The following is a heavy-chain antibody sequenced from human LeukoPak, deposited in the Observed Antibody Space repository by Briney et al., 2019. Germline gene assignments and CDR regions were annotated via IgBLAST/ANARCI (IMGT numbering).Heavy chain of an antibody. CDR3: ASWPVGWYGEDS. Sequence: GGSLRLSCAATGLSVSSNFMSWVRQAPGKGLGWVSVIYGGGNTYYADSVRGRFTISRDTPKNTLYLQMNSLRVEDTAVYYCASWPVGWYGEDSWGQGTLVTVSS. CDR1: GLSVSSNF. J-gene: IGHJ4*02. D-gene: IGHD6-19*01. CDR2: IYGGGNT. V-gene: IGHV3-53*01.